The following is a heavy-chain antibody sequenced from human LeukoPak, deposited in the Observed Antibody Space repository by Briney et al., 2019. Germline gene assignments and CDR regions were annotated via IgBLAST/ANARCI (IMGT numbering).Heavy chain of an antibody. Sequence: GGSLRLSCAASGFTFSSYWMGWVRQAPGKRLEWVANMNIDGSEKYYADSVKGRFTISRDNARNSVYLQMNSLGVEDTAVYYCASSYGSALDIWGQGTMVSVSS. CDR3: ASSYGSALDI. CDR1: GFTFSSYW. V-gene: IGHV3-7*01. J-gene: IGHJ3*02. CDR2: MNIDGSEK. D-gene: IGHD3-16*01.